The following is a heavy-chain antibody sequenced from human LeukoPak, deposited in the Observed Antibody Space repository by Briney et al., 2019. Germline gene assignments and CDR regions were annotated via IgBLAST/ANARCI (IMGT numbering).Heavy chain of an antibody. CDR1: GGSISSYY. V-gene: IGHV4-4*07. J-gene: IGHJ5*02. CDR2: IYTSGST. D-gene: IGHD3-3*01. Sequence: SETLSLTRTVSGGSISSYYWSWIRQPAGKGLEWIGRIYTSGSTNYNPSLKSRVTMSVDTSKNQFSLKLSSVTAADTAVYYCAREADFWSAPMDGGWFDPWGQGTLVTVSS. CDR3: AREADFWSAPMDGGWFDP.